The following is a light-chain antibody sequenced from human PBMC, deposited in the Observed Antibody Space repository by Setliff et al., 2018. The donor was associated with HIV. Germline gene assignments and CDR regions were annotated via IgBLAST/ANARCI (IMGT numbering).Light chain of an antibody. CDR2: EVI. J-gene: IGLJ1*01. CDR1: SSDVGSYNR. Sequence: QSVLAQPPSVSGSPGQSVTISCTGTSSDVGSYNRVSWYQQPPGTAPKLMIYEVINRPSGVPDRFSGSKSGNTASLTISGLQAEDEADYYCSSYTSISTYVFGTGTKVTVL. CDR3: SSYTSISTYV. V-gene: IGLV2-18*02.